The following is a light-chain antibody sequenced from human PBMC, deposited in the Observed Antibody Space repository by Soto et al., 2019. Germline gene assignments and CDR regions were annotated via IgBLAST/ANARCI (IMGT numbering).Light chain of an antibody. CDR2: YVS. CDR3: SSYASSNTLV. V-gene: IGLV2-14*01. CDR1: SSDVGGYDY. Sequence: QSVLTQPASVSGSPGQSITISCTGTSSDVGGYDYVFWYQQYPGKAPKLMIYYVSDRPSGVSDRFSGSKSGNTASLTISGLQAEDEADYYCSSYASSNTLVFGTGTKVTVL. J-gene: IGLJ1*01.